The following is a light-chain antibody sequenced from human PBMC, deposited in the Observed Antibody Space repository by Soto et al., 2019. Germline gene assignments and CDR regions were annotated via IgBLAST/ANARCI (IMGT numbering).Light chain of an antibody. CDR2: GAS. Sequence: EIVLTQSPATLSVSPGEGVTLSCRASQTVTSRIAWYQQKPGQAPRLLIYGASTRATGVPDRFSGTGSGTEFTLTISSLQPEDFATYYCQQHGQWPITFGQGTRLEIK. J-gene: IGKJ5*01. CDR1: QTVTSR. CDR3: QQHGQWPIT. V-gene: IGKV3-15*01.